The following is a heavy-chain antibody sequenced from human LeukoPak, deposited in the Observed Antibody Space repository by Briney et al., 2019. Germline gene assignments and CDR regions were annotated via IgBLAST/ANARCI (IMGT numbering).Heavy chain of an antibody. CDR3: AREVISVGARQPFDY. Sequence: GGSLRLSCAASGFTFDDYGMSWVRQAPGKGLEWVSGINWNGGSTGYADSVKGRFTISRDNAKNSLYLQMNSLRAEDTALYYCAREVISVGARQPFDYWGQGTLVTVSS. CDR1: GFTFDDYG. D-gene: IGHD1-26*01. J-gene: IGHJ4*02. V-gene: IGHV3-20*04. CDR2: INWNGGST.